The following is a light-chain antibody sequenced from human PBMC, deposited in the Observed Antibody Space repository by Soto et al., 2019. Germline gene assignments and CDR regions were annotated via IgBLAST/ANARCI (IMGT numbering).Light chain of an antibody. J-gene: IGKJ2*02. V-gene: IGKV3D-15*01. CDR3: QQYNNWPPGT. CDR1: QSVSSN. CDR2: GAS. Sequence: EIVMTQSPATLSVSPGERAALSCRASQSVSSNLAWYQHKPGQAPRLLIYGASTRATGIPARFIGSGSGTEFTLTISSLQSEDFAVYYCQQYNNWPPGTFGQGTKLEI.